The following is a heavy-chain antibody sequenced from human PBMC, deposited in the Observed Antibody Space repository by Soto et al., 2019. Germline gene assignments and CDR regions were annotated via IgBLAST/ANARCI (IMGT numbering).Heavy chain of an antibody. J-gene: IGHJ4*02. CDR2: IYWDDDK. Sequence: QITLKESGPTLVKPTQILTLTCTFSGFSLSTSGVGVGWIRQPPGKALEWLALIYWDDDKRYSPSLKSRLTITKDTSKNQVVLTMTNMDPVDTATYYCAHRPSYCSGGSCYSGFDYWGQGTLVTVSS. D-gene: IGHD2-15*01. V-gene: IGHV2-5*02. CDR1: GFSLSTSGVG. CDR3: AHRPSYCSGGSCYSGFDY.